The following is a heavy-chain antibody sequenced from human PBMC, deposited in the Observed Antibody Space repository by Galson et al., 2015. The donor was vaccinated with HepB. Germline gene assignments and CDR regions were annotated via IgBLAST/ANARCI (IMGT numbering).Heavy chain of an antibody. CDR1: GGSINSGDSY. CDR2: IHPFRSI. Sequence: SLTCTVSGGSINSGDSYWSWIRQPPGRGLEWIGCIHPFRSIYYNPPLRSRVTISEDTSKNQFSLNLTSVTAADTAVYYCARGGDAYKSGYWGQGTLVTVSS. J-gene: IGHJ4*02. CDR3: ARGGDAYKSGY. V-gene: IGHV4-30-4*01. D-gene: IGHD5-24*01.